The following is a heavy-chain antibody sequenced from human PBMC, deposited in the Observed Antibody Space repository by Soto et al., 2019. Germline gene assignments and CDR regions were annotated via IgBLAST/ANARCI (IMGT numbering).Heavy chain of an antibody. V-gene: IGHV4-34*01. CDR3: ARGVLRFLEWSSYYYYGMDV. J-gene: IGHJ6*02. CDR2: INHSGST. Sequence: SETLSLTCAVYGGSFSGYYWSWIRQPPGKGLEWIGEINHSGSTNYNPSLKSRVTISVDTSKNQFSLKLSSVTAADTAVYYCARGVLRFLEWSSYYYYGMDVWGQGNTVT. D-gene: IGHD3-3*01. CDR1: GGSFSGYY.